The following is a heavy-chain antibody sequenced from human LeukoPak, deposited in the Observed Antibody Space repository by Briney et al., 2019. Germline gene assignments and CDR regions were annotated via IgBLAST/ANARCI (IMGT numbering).Heavy chain of an antibody. J-gene: IGHJ4*02. CDR2: VYSGGDT. D-gene: IGHD3-22*01. Sequence: GGSLRLSCAASGLTVSSNYMSWVRQSPGKGLEWVSVVYSGGDTYYTDSVKGRFTISRDNSKNTVYLQMSSLRAEDTAVYYCARNRDSSGYIYWGQGTLVTVSS. CDR1: GLTVSSNY. CDR3: ARNRDSSGYIY. V-gene: IGHV3-66*02.